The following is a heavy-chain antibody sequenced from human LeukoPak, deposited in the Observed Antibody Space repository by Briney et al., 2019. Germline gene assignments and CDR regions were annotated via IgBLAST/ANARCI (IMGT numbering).Heavy chain of an antibody. CDR1: GFTFSSYA. CDR3: AKVDDYYDSSGYSRFGAFDI. J-gene: IGHJ3*02. Sequence: GGSLGLSCAASGFTFSSYAMSWVRQAPGKGLEWVSAISGSGGSTYYADSVKGRFTISRDNSKNTLYLQMNSLRAEDTAVYYCAKVDDYYDSSGYSRFGAFDIWGQGTMVTVSS. CDR2: ISGSGGST. D-gene: IGHD3-22*01. V-gene: IGHV3-23*01.